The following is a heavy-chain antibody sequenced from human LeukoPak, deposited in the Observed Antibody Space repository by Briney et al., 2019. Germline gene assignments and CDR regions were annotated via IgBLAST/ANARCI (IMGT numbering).Heavy chain of an antibody. J-gene: IGHJ5*02. CDR2: INPNSGGT. CDR3: ARDPYYAGSSDP. V-gene: IGHV1-2*02. CDR1: GYTFTGYY. Sequence: ASVRVSCKASGYTFTGYYMHWVRQAPGQGLEWMGWINPNSGGTNYAQKFQGRVTMTRDTSISTAYMELSRPRSDDTAVYYCARDPYYAGSSDPWGQGTLVTVSS. D-gene: IGHD3-3*01.